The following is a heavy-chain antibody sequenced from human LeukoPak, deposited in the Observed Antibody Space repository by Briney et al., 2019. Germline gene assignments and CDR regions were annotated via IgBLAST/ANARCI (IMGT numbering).Heavy chain of an antibody. CDR3: ARLGHCSVGRCPLDHDAFDI. J-gene: IGHJ3*02. CDR2: IYYSGST. D-gene: IGHD2-15*01. V-gene: IGHV4-59*08. Sequence: SETQSLTCTVSGGSISSYHWSWIRQPPGKGLEWIGYIYYSGSTNHNPSLKSRVTISVDTSKNQFSLKLSSVTAADTAIYYCARLGHCSVGRCPLDHDAFDIWGQGTMVTVSS. CDR1: GGSISSYH.